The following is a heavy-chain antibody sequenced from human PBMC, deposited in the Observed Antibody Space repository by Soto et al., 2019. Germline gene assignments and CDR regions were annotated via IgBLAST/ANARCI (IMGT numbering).Heavy chain of an antibody. CDR2: IKSKTDGGTT. Sequence: GGSLRLSCAASGFTFSNAWMNWVRQAPGKGLEWVGRIKSKTDGGTTDYAAPVKGRFTISRDDSKNTLYLQMNSLKTEDTAVYYCTAGRGVVTPHDAFDIWGQGTMVTVSS. CDR1: GFTFSNAW. D-gene: IGHD3-3*01. J-gene: IGHJ3*02. CDR3: TAGRGVVTPHDAFDI. V-gene: IGHV3-15*07.